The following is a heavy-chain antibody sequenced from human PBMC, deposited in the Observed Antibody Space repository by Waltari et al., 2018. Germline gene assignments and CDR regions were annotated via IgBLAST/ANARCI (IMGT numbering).Heavy chain of an antibody. CDR1: GYSISSGYY. CDR3: ARVSPNCGGDCYLLDY. J-gene: IGHJ4*02. Sequence: QVQLQESGPGLVKPSETLSLTCAVSGYSISSGYYWGWIRQPQGKGLEWIGSIDHSGGTYYNPSLKSRVTISVDTSKSPFSLKLSSVTAADTAVYYCARVSPNCGGDCYLLDYWGQGTLVTVSS. CDR2: IDHSGGT. D-gene: IGHD2-21*02. V-gene: IGHV4-38-2*01.